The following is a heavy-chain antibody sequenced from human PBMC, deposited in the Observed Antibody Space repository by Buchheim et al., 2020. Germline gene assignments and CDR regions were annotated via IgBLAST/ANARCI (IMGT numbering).Heavy chain of an antibody. CDR1: GFRFNTW. J-gene: IGHJ6*02. CDR2: LKEDGSAK. Sequence: EVQLVESGGGLVQRGGSLRLSCAASGFRFNTWLSWVRQAPGKGLEWVATLKEDGSAKYYVESVKGRFTISRDDAKTTRFLQINSLRVEDTAVYYCASGPGVLRMDVWGQGT. V-gene: IGHV3-7*01. CDR3: ASGPGVLRMDV. D-gene: IGHD4/OR15-4a*01.